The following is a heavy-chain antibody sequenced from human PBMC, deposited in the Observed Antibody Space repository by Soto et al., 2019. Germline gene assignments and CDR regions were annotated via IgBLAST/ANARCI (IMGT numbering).Heavy chain of an antibody. J-gene: IGHJ4*02. CDR1: GFTFSRYA. V-gene: IGHV3-30-3*01. Sequence: QVQLVESGGGVVQPGRSLKLSCAASGFTFSRYAMHWVRQAPGKGLEWVAAISYDGSNKYYADSVKGRFTISRDNSKNTLDVQMNSLRGEDTAVYYCARDFGPGDYFDYWGQGTLVTVSS. CDR3: ARDFGPGDYFDY. CDR2: ISYDGSNK. D-gene: IGHD3-3*01.